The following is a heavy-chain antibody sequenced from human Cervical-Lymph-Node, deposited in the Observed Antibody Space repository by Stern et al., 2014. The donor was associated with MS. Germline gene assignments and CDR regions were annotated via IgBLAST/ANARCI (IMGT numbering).Heavy chain of an antibody. D-gene: IGHD2-2*01. V-gene: IGHV4-30-4*01. CDR2: IYYSGTT. Sequence: QVQLVESGPGLVKPSQTLPLTCTVSGASIGGGDFYLSWVRQPPRGGPGWVGRIYYSGTTYYKPSLKSRVTISLETSKNHFSLNLSSVTAADTAVYYCAGAIGKYELLEAFDMWGQGTKVTVSS. J-gene: IGHJ3*02. CDR1: GASIGGGDFY. CDR3: AGAIGKYELLEAFDM.